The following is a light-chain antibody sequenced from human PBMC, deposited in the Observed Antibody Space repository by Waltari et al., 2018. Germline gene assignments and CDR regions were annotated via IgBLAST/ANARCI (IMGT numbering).Light chain of an antibody. CDR2: KAS. Sequence: MTQSPATLSLSPGERATLSCRASQSIVVWLAWYQQKPGKAPRLLIYKASYLESGVPSRFSGSASGTAFTLTISSLQADDFATYYCLQYNSYPWTFGQGTTVEIK. J-gene: IGKJ1*01. CDR1: QSIVVW. CDR3: LQYNSYPWT. V-gene: IGKV1-5*03.